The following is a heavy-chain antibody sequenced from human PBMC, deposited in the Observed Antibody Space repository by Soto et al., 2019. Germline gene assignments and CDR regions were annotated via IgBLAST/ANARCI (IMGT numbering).Heavy chain of an antibody. J-gene: IGHJ4*02. CDR2: ISHTGNTI. V-gene: IGHV3-23*01. D-gene: IGHD6-19*01. CDR1: GFTFSNFA. Sequence: EVQLLESGGGFVQPGGSLTLSCAASGFTFSNFAMSWVRQAPGKGLEWVSSISHTGNTIYYADSVKGRFTISRDNSKNTVYLQMNSQRVEDTALYYCVKDQGSGWYLEYWGQGPQVTVSS. CDR3: VKDQGSGWYLEY.